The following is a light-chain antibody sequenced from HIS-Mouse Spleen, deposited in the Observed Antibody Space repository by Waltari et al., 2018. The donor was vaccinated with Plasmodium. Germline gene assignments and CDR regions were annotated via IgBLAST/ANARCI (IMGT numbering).Light chain of an antibody. CDR2: RNN. CDR3: AAWDDSLSGPV. CDR1: SSNIRSNY. J-gene: IGLJ3*02. Sequence: QSVLTQPPSASGTPGQRVTISCSGSSSNIRSNYVYWYQQLPGTAPKLRIYRNNQRPSGVPDRFSGSKSGTSASLAISGLRSEDEADYYCAAWDDSLSGPVFGGGTKLTVL. V-gene: IGLV1-47*01.